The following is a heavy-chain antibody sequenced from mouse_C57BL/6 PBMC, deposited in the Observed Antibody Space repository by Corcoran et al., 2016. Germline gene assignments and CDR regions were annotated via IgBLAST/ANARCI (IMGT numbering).Heavy chain of an antibody. CDR3: ARSGLFYYGSSEVDY. D-gene: IGHD1-1*01. V-gene: IGHV1-58*01. J-gene: IGHJ2*01. CDR2: IYIGNGYT. Sequence: EVQLQQSGAELVRPGSSVKMSCKTSGYTFTSYGINWVKQRPGQGLEWIGYIYIGNGYTEYNEKLKGKATLTSDTSTSTAYMQLSSLTSEDSAIYFCARSGLFYYGSSEVDYWGQGTTLTVSS. CDR1: GYTFTSYG.